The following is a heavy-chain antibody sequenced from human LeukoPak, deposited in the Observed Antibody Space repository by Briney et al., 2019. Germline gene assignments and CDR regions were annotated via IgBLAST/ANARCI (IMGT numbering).Heavy chain of an antibody. CDR2: IYYSGST. CDR1: SGSIRSYY. D-gene: IGHD4-11*01. V-gene: IGHV4-59*01. CDR3: ARSPDYSNYQGDWFDP. Sequence: PSETLSLTCTVSSGSIRSYYWSWIRQPPGKGLEWIGYIYYSGSTHYNPSLKNRVTMSVDTSKKEFSLKLTSVTAADTAVYYCARSPDYSNYQGDWFDPWGQGTLVTVSS. J-gene: IGHJ5*02.